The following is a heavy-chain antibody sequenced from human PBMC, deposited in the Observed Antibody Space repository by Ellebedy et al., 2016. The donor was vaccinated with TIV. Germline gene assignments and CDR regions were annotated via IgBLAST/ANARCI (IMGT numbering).Heavy chain of an antibody. V-gene: IGHV4-59*01. CDR1: GGSISSYY. Sequence: MPSETLSLTCTVSGGSISSYYWSWIRQPPGKGLEWIGYVYYSGSTKYNPSLKSRVTISVDTSKNQFSLKLSSVTTADTAVYHCARDLYYGSGKIASSWGQGTLVTVSS. D-gene: IGHD3-10*01. CDR3: ARDLYYGSGKIASS. J-gene: IGHJ1*01. CDR2: VYYSGST.